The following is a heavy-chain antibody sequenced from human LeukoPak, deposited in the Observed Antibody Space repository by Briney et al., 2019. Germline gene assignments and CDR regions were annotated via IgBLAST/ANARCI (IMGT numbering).Heavy chain of an antibody. CDR1: GYSISSGYY. V-gene: IGHV4-38-2*02. CDR2: IYHSGST. J-gene: IGHJ5*02. CDR3: ARAKYCGSSSCYSDWFDP. Sequence: SETLSLTCTVSGYSISSGYYWGWIRQPPGKGLEWIGSIYHSGSTYYNPSLKSRVTISVDTSKNQFSLRLSSVTAANTAVYYCARAKYCGSSSCYSDWFDPWGQGTLVTVSS. D-gene: IGHD2-2*01.